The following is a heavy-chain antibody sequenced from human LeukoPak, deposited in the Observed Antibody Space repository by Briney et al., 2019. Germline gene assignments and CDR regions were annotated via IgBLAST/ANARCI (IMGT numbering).Heavy chain of an antibody. CDR2: INHSGST. CDR1: GGSFSGYY. V-gene: IGHV4-34*01. D-gene: IGHD3-16*01. Sequence: PSETLSLTCAVYGGSFSGYYWSWIRQPPGKGLEWIGEINHSGSTNYNPSLKSRVTISVDTSKNQFSLKLSPVTAADTAVYYCARHPTLTSGGDFDYWGQGTLVTVSS. CDR3: ARHPTLTSGGDFDY. J-gene: IGHJ4*02.